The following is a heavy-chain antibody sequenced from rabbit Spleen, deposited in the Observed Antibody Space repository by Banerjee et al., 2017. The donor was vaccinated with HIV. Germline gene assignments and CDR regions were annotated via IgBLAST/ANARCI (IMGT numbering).Heavy chain of an antibody. Sequence: QQQLGESGGGLVRPGGTLTLTFKSSGFTLSSYYMCWVRQAPGKGLEWIACIGGGIWDASWAKGRSTITRSTRLNTVTLQITSLTPAATDPYSCARGGYTCGDGYDLWGQAPWSQS. CDR1: GFTLSSYY. D-gene: IGHD6-1*01. V-gene: IGHV1S43*01. CDR2: IGGGI. CDR3: ARGGYTCGDGYDL. J-gene: IGHJ4*01.